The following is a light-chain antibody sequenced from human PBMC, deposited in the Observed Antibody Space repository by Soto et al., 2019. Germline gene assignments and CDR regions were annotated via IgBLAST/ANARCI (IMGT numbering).Light chain of an antibody. Sequence: EIVMTQSPATLSVSPGERATLSCRASQSVSSNLAWYQQKPGQAPRLLIYGASTRATGIPARFSGSGSGTEFTLTISSLQSEDFAVYYCQQYHNGTPHDNFGQGIKLEIK. CDR3: QQYHNGTPHDN. J-gene: IGKJ2*01. CDR1: QSVSSN. V-gene: IGKV3-15*01. CDR2: GAS.